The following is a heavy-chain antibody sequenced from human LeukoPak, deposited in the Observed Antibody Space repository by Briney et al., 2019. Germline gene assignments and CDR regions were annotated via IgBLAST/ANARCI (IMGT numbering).Heavy chain of an antibody. CDR2: INPNSGAT. CDR1: GYTFTGYY. Sequence: ASVKVSCKASGYTFTGYYMHWVRQAPGQGLEWMGWINPNSGATNYAQNFQGRVTMIRDTSISTAYMELSRLRSDDTAVYYCARDEAAAEGFDPWGQGTLVTVSS. CDR3: ARDEAAAEGFDP. D-gene: IGHD6-13*01. J-gene: IGHJ5*02. V-gene: IGHV1-2*02.